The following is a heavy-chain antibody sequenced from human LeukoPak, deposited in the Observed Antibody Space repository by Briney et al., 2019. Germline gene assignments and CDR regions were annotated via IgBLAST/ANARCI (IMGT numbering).Heavy chain of an antibody. CDR2: IYPSDSDT. Sequence: GESLKISCKGSGYSFTNSWIGWVRQMPGKGLEWMGVIYPSDSDTRYSPSFQGQVTISADKSISTACLQWSSLKASDTAMYYCARPGGSWNEVDYWGQGTLVTVSS. CDR1: GYSFTNSW. V-gene: IGHV5-51*01. D-gene: IGHD1-1*01. CDR3: ARPGGSWNEVDY. J-gene: IGHJ4*02.